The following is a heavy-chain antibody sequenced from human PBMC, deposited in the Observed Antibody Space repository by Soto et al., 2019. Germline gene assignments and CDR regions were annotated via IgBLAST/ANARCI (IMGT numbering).Heavy chain of an antibody. CDR3: ANGFGNYWAFDY. CDR2: ISNDGSNK. J-gene: IGHJ4*02. CDR1: GFSFSTYG. Sequence: PGGSLRLSCAASGFSFSTYGMHWVRQAPGKGLEWVAFISNDGSNKYYADSVKGRFTISRDNSKNTLYLQMNSLRAEDTAVHYCANGFGNYWAFDYWGQGTLVPVSS. V-gene: IGHV3-30*18. D-gene: IGHD1-26*01.